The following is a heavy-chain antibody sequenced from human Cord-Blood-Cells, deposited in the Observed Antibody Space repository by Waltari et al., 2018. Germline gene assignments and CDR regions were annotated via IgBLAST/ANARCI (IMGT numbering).Heavy chain of an antibody. CDR2: INHSGST. CDR3: ATEKYSSSWYWFDP. D-gene: IGHD6-13*01. J-gene: IGHJ5*02. V-gene: IGHV4-34*01. Sequence: QVQLQQWGAGLLKPSETLSLTCAVYGGSFSGYYWSWIRQPPGKGLEWIGEINHSGSTNYHPSLKSRVTISVDTSKNQFSLKLSSVTAADTAVYYCATEKYSSSWYWFDPWGQGTLVTVSS. CDR1: GGSFSGYY.